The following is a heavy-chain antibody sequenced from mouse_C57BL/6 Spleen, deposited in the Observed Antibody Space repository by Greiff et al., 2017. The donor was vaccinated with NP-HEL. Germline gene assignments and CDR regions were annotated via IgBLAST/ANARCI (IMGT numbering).Heavy chain of an antibody. D-gene: IGHD3-2*02. V-gene: IGHV1-53*01. J-gene: IGHJ3*01. CDR2: INPSNGGT. CDR3: ARKFIDSSGYAWFAY. CDR1: GYTFTSYW. Sequence: VQLQQPGTELVKPGASVKLSCKASGYTFTSYWMHWVKQRPGQGLEWIGNINPSNGGTNYNEKFKSKATLTVDKSSSTAYMQLSSLTSEDSAVYYCARKFIDSSGYAWFAYWGQGTLVTVSA.